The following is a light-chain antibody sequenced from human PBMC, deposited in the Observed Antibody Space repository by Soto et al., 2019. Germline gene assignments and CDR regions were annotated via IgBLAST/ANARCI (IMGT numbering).Light chain of an antibody. CDR2: DAS. CDR1: QSDCQY. Sequence: EIVLTQSSATPSLSPGERATLSCRASQSDCQYLAWYQQKPGQAPRLLIQDASTRSTGVPARFSGSGSGTDVSLTISSLEPEDFGVYYCQQRSYWPQITFGGGTKVEIK. CDR3: QQRSYWPQIT. V-gene: IGKV3-11*01. J-gene: IGKJ4*01.